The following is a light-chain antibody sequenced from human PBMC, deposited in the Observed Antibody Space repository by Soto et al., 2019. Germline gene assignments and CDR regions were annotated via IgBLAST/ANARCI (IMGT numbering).Light chain of an antibody. Sequence: DIQMTQSPSTLSASVGDRVTITCRASQSIGNKLAWYQQKPGKAPKLLIYDASSLESGVPPRFSGSGSGTEFPLTISSLRPDDFAIYYCQQYHNYWTFGQGTKVEIK. V-gene: IGKV1-5*01. CDR3: QQYHNYWT. CDR1: QSIGNK. J-gene: IGKJ1*01. CDR2: DAS.